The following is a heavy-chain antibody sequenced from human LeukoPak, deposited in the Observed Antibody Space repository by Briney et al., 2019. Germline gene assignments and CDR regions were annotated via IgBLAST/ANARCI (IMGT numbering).Heavy chain of an antibody. V-gene: IGHV1-46*01. J-gene: IGHJ4*02. CDR3: ARRVPYGSGSYYNPLGY. Sequence: ASVKVSCKASGHTFTSYYMNWVRQAPGQGLEWMGIINPSGGSTSYAQKFQGRVTMTRDTSTSTVYMELSSLRSEDTAVYYCARRVPYGSGSYYNPLGYWGQGTLVTVSS. CDR2: INPSGGST. D-gene: IGHD3-10*01. CDR1: GHTFTSYY.